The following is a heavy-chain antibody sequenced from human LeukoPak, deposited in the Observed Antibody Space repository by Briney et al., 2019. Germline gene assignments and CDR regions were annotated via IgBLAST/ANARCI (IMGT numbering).Heavy chain of an antibody. V-gene: IGHV3-74*01. D-gene: IGHD2-21*02. Sequence: PGGSLTLSCAASGFSVTSNYMSWVRQAPGKGLVWVSRINSDGSSTSYADSVKGRFTISRDNAKNTLYLQMNSLRAEDTAVYYCARLAYCGGDCYSGYYYGMDVWGQGTTVTVSS. CDR3: ARLAYCGGDCYSGYYYGMDV. J-gene: IGHJ6*02. CDR1: GFSVTSNY. CDR2: INSDGSST.